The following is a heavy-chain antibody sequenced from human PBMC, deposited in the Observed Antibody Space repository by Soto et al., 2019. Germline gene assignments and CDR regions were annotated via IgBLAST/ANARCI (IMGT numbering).Heavy chain of an antibody. CDR2: IYSGGST. CDR1: GFTVSSNY. V-gene: IGHV3-53*02. D-gene: IGHD3-10*01. J-gene: IGHJ6*02. Sequence: EVQLVETGGGLIQPGGSLRLSCAASGFTVSSNYMSWVRQAPGKGLEWVSVIYSGGSTYYADSVKGRFTISRDNSKNTLYLQMTSLRAEDTAVYYCARRHYYGSGSHYYGMDVWGQGTTVTVSS. CDR3: ARRHYYGSGSHYYGMDV.